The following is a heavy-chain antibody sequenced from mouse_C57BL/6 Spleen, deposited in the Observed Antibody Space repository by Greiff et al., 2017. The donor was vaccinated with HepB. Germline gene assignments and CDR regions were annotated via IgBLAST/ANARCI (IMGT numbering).Heavy chain of an antibody. CDR3: ARDYDSTHYYAMDY. J-gene: IGHJ4*01. D-gene: IGHD2-12*01. Sequence: EVQVVESGGGLVKPGGSLKLSCAASGFTFSSYAMSWVRQTPEKRLEWVATISDGGSYTYYPDNVKGRFTISRDNAKNNLYLQMSHLKSEDTAMYYCARDYDSTHYYAMDYWGQGTSVTVSS. CDR2: ISDGGSYT. V-gene: IGHV5-4*01. CDR1: GFTFSSYA.